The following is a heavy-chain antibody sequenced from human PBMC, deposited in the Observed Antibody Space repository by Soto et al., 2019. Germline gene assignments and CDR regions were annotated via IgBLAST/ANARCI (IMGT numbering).Heavy chain of an antibody. CDR1: GYTFTSYY. V-gene: IGHV1-46*01. J-gene: IGHJ6*02. CDR2: INPSGGST. D-gene: IGHD3-3*01. Sequence: ASVKVSCKASGYTFTSYYMHWVRQAPGQGLEWMGIINPSGGSTSYAQKFQGRVTMTRDTSTSTVYMELSSLRSEDTAVYYCARDSKRITIFGLGPPENYYYGMDVWGQGTTVNVSS. CDR3: ARDSKRITIFGLGPPENYYYGMDV.